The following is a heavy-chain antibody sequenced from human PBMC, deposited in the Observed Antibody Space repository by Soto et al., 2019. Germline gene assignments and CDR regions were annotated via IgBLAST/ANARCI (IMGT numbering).Heavy chain of an antibody. J-gene: IGHJ5*02. D-gene: IGHD4-4*01. CDR3: ARQLGHDYINNWFDP. CDR1: GYRFTSYW. V-gene: IGHV5-51*01. Sequence: PGESLKISCKGSGYRFTSYWIAWVRQMPGKGLEWMGIIYPGDSDARYSPSLQGQVTISVDKSISTAYLQWSRVKASDTAIYYCARQLGHDYINNWFDPWGQGTLVTVSS. CDR2: IYPGDSDA.